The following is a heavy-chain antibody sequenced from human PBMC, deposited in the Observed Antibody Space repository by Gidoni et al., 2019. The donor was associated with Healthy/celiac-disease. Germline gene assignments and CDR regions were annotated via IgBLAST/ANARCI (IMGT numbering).Heavy chain of an antibody. CDR3: ARDEQGGYYYDGFDFDI. V-gene: IGHV1-46*01. CDR2: INPSGGST. D-gene: IGHD3-22*01. CDR1: GSTFTSHY. J-gene: IGHJ3*02. Sequence: QVQLVQSGAEVKKPGPSVTVSCKVSGSTFTSHYTNWVRQAPGQGLEWLGIINPSGGSTSYAQKFQGRVTMTRDTSTSTVYRELSSLRSGDTAVYYCARDEQGGYYYDGFDFDIWGQGTMVTVSS.